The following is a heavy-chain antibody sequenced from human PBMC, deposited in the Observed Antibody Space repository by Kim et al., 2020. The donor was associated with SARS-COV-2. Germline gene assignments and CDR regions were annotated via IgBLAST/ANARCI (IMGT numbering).Heavy chain of an antibody. J-gene: IGHJ4*02. CDR3: TTQHNHDGSGSYYHFDY. D-gene: IGHD3-10*01. Sequence: GGSLRLSCAASGFTFSNAWMSWVRQAPGKGLEWVGRIKSKTDGGTTDYAAPVKVRFTISRDDSKNTLYLQMNSLKTEDTAVYYCTTQHNHDGSGSYYHFDYWGQGTLVTVSS. CDR2: IKSKTDGGTT. CDR1: GFTFSNAW. V-gene: IGHV3-15*01.